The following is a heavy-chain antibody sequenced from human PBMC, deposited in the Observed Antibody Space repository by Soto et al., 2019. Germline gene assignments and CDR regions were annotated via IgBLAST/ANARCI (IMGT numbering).Heavy chain of an antibody. J-gene: IGHJ5*02. CDR3: ARDMPPRTDGSNTP. V-gene: IGHV1-69*13. CDR1: GGTFSIYA. Sequence: GASVKVACNASGGTFSIYAISWMRPAPVQGLEWMGGIIPIFGTANYAQKFQDRGTITADESNSTAYMELSSLRSEDTAVYYCARDMPPRTDGSNTPCGQGTRVTVSS. CDR2: IIPIFGTA. D-gene: IGHD2-2*01.